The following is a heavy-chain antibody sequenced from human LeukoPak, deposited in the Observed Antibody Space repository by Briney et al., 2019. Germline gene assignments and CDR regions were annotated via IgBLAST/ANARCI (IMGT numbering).Heavy chain of an antibody. V-gene: IGHV5-51*01. J-gene: IGHJ5*02. D-gene: IGHD2-8*01. CDR1: GYSFTSYW. CDR2: IYPGDSDT. Sequence: PGESLKISCKGSGYSFTSYWIGWVRQMPGKGLEWMGIIYPGDSDTRYSPSFQGQVTISADKSISTAYLQWSSLKASDTAMYYCARRAAVSQLVYAGGVWFDPWGQGTLVTVSS. CDR3: ARRAAVSQLVYAGGVWFDP.